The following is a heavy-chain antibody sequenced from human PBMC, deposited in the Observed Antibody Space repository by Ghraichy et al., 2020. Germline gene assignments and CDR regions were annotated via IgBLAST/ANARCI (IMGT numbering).Heavy chain of an antibody. Sequence: SEILSLTCTVSGGSISSSSYYWDWIRQPPGKGLEWIGSIYYSGITYYNPSLKSRVTISVDTSKNQFSLKLNSVTAADTAVYYCARRVGAKAAFDYWGQGTLVTVSS. J-gene: IGHJ4*02. CDR3: ARRVGAKAAFDY. V-gene: IGHV4-39*01. D-gene: IGHD1-26*01. CDR2: IYYSGIT. CDR1: GGSISSSSYY.